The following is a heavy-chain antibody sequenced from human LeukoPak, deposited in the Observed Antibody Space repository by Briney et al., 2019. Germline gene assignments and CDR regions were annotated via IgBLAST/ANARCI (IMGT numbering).Heavy chain of an antibody. CDR1: GFTFSDYY. Sequence: PGGSLRLSCAASGFTFSDYYMSWIRQAPGKGLEWVSYISSSGSTIYYADSVKGRFTISRDNAKNSLYLQMNSLRAEDTAVYYCAKWSRIVGAEPIWKSYYFDYWGQGTLVTVSS. J-gene: IGHJ4*02. CDR3: AKWSRIVGAEPIWKSYYFDY. D-gene: IGHD1-26*01. V-gene: IGHV3-11*04. CDR2: ISSSGSTI.